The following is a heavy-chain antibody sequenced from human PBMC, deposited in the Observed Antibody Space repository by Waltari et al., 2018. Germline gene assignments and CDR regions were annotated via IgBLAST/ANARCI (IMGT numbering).Heavy chain of an antibody. D-gene: IGHD6-19*01. J-gene: IGHJ1*01. Sequence: EVQLVESGGGLVQPGGSLRLPCAASGFTVSSNYITWFRQGPGKGLEWVSVIYSGGSTYYADSVKGRFTISRHNSKNTLYLQMNSLRAEDTAVYYCARDTAWLYFQHWGQGTLVTVSS. CDR3: ARDTAWLYFQH. V-gene: IGHV3-53*04. CDR2: IYSGGST. CDR1: GFTVSSNY.